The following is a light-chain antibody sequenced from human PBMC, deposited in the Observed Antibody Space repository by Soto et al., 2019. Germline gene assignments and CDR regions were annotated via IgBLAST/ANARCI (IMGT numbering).Light chain of an antibody. V-gene: IGLV1-40*01. CDR3: QSYDSSLSGWV. CDR2: GNS. Sequence: QPVLTQPPSVSEAPGQRVTISCTGSSSNIGAGYDVHWYQQLPGTAPKLLIYGNSNRPSGVPDRFSGSKSGTSASLAITGLRAEDEADYYCQSYDSSLSGWVFGGGTKLTVL. CDR1: SSNIGAGYD. J-gene: IGLJ3*02.